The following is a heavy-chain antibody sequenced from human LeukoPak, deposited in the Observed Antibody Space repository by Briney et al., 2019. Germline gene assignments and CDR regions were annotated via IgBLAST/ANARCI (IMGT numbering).Heavy chain of an antibody. Sequence: GGSLRLSCAASGFTFSNFLMNWVRQAPGKGLEWVSSISGSGDRTYYADSVNGRFTISRDNSKNTLYLQMNSLRAEDTAIYYCAKGGPYSSSWGGKFDHWGQETLVTVSS. CDR3: AKGGPYSSSWGGKFDH. CDR1: GFTFSNFL. D-gene: IGHD6-13*01. J-gene: IGHJ4*02. CDR2: ISGSGDRT. V-gene: IGHV3-23*01.